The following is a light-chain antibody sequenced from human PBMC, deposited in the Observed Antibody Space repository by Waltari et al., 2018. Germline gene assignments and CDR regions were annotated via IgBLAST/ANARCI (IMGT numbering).Light chain of an antibody. CDR3: QHYLRLPVT. J-gene: IGKJ1*01. V-gene: IGKV3-20*01. CDR2: GAS. CDR1: QSVSRA. Sequence: EIVLTQSPGTLSLSLGERATVSCRTSQSVSRALARYQQKPGQAPRLLIYGASTRATGIPDRFSGSGSGTDFSLTISRLEPDDFAVYYCQHYLRLPVTFGQGTTVEI.